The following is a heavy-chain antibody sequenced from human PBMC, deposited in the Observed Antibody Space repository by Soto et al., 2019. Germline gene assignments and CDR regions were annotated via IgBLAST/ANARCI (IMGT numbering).Heavy chain of an antibody. CDR3: AHRPTKYSTAWLAFDF. Sequence: QITLKESGPTLVKPTQTLTLTCTVSGFSLTTHEVGVGWIRQPPGKALEWLAFISWNDERRYSPSLKRRLTITKDTSKNQVVLTMANVDPADTGTYFCAHRPTKYSTAWLAFDFWGQGTTVAVSS. J-gene: IGHJ3*01. V-gene: IGHV2-5*01. CDR1: GFSLTTHEVG. CDR2: ISWNDER. D-gene: IGHD5-18*01.